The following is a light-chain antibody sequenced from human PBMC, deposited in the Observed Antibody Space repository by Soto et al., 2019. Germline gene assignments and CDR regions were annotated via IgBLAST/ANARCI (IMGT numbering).Light chain of an antibody. J-gene: IGKJ1*01. CDR3: QQYNNWPLT. CDR2: GAS. CDR1: QTVSSN. V-gene: IGKV3-15*01. Sequence: EIVMTQSPATLSVSPGERATLSCRASQTVSSNLAWYQQKPGQAPRLLIYGASTRATGLPARFSGSGSGTEFTLTISSLQSVDFAVYYCQQYNNWPLTFGQGTKVEIK.